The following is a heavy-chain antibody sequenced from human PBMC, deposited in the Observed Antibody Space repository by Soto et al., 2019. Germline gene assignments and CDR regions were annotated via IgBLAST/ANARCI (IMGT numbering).Heavy chain of an antibody. J-gene: IGHJ5*02. V-gene: IGHV3-30-3*01. Sequence: GGSLRLSCAASGFSFNNFAMHWVRQAPGKGLEWVAIISYDGSNKYYADSVKGRFTISRDNSENTLYLLMNSLRAEDTAVYYCVRDHRGDYYETSGYDPGSWGQGAQVTVSS. CDR1: GFSFNNFA. CDR2: ISYDGSNK. CDR3: VRDHRGDYYETSGYDPGS. D-gene: IGHD3-22*01.